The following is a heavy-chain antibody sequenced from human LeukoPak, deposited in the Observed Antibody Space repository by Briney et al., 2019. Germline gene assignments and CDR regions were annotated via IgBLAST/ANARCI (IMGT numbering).Heavy chain of an antibody. V-gene: IGHV3-48*02. CDR3: ARDPYSGTVVTIFDY. J-gene: IGHJ4*02. CDR1: GITLSSPN. D-gene: IGHD4-23*01. CDR2: ISSSSTT. Sequence: GGAPRISRAAPGITLSSPNKKLGRHAPGEGLELGLYISSSSTTYYADSVKGRFSISRDNAKNSLFLQMTSLRDEDTAVYYCARDPYSGTVVTIFDYWGQGTLVTVSS.